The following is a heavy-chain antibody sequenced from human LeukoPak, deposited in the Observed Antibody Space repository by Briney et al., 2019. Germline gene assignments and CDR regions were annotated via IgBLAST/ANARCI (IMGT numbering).Heavy chain of an antibody. J-gene: IGHJ4*02. D-gene: IGHD3-22*01. CDR2: INHSGST. CDR1: GGSFSGYY. V-gene: IGHV4-34*01. Sequence: SETLSLTCAVDGGSFSGYYWSWIRQPPGKGLEWIGEINHSGSTNYNPSLKTRVTISVDTSKNQFSLKLSSVAAADTAVYYCARIVYYDSSGYFYHFGYWGQGTLVTVSS. CDR3: ARIVYYDSSGYFYHFGY.